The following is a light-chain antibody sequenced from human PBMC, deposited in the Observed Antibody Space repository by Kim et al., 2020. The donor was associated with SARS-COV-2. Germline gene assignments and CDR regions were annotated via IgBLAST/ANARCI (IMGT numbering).Light chain of an antibody. CDR3: QQANSFPYT. CDR2: AAS. Sequence: FASVGDSVTFTCRASQRISSWLAWYQQKPGKAPNLLIFAASTLQGGVPSRFSGSGSGTDFTLTISSLQPEDSATYYCQQANSFPYTFGQGTKLEIK. J-gene: IGKJ2*01. CDR1: QRISSW. V-gene: IGKV1-12*01.